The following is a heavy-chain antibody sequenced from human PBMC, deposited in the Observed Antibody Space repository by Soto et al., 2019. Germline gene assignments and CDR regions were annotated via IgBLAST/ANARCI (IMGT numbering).Heavy chain of an antibody. CDR2: ITPFHGNT. Sequence: QIQLAQSGAEVRKTGSSVEISCKASGYNFTYRYLHWVRQAPGQALEWMGWITPFHGNTKYAQKFHDRVPFTMDVSRSTAYMGLSGLISASTVIYYCVCLFDSYGLDVWGQGTTVTVSS. CDR3: VCLFDSYGLDV. V-gene: IGHV1-45*02. D-gene: IGHD3-3*01. CDR1: GYNFTYRY. J-gene: IGHJ6*02.